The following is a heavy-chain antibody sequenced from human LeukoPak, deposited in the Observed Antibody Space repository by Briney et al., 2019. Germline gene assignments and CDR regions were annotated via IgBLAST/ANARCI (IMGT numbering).Heavy chain of an antibody. CDR1: GYSFTNYW. CDR2: IYLGDSDA. D-gene: IGHD1-1*01. J-gene: IGHJ4*02. CDR3: ARPGQRTDNAGWNHFDY. V-gene: IGHV5-51*01. Sequence: GESLKISCRGSGYSFTNYWIGWGRKCPGKGWGGRGIIYLGDSDARYSPSFQGQVTISVDQSISTTYLQWSSLKASDTAIYYCARPGQRTDNAGWNHFDYWGQGTLVTVSS.